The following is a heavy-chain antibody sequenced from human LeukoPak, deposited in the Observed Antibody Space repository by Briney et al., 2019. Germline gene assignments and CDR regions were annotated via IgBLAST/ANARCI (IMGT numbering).Heavy chain of an antibody. CDR1: GYTFTGYY. D-gene: IGHD6-13*01. Sequence: AASVKVSCKASGYTFTGYYMHWVRQAPGQGLEWMGRINPNSGGTNYAQKFQGRVTMTRDTSISTAYMELSRLRSDDTAVYYCARDARIAAAGYNWFDPWGQGTLATVSS. V-gene: IGHV1-2*06. CDR3: ARDARIAAAGYNWFDP. J-gene: IGHJ5*02. CDR2: INPNSGGT.